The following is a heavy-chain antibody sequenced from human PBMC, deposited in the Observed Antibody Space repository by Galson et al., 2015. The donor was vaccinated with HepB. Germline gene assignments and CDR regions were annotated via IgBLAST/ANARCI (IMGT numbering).Heavy chain of an antibody. J-gene: IGHJ5*01. CDR1: EFTFSIHW. Sequence: SLRLSCAASEFTFSIHWMHWVRQAPGKGLEWVSRMNSDVSSTTYADSMKGRFTVSRDNSKNILFLQMNSLRSEDTGLYFCAEGHGLFDSWGHGILVTVSS. CDR3: AEGHGLFDS. D-gene: IGHD3-10*01. V-gene: IGHV3-74*01. CDR2: MNSDVSST.